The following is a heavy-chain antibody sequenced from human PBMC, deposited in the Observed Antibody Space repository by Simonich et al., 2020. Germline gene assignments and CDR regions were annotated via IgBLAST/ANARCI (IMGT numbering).Heavy chain of an antibody. CDR2: ICQSGST. V-gene: IGHV4-38-2*01. Sequence: QVQLQESGPGLVKPSETLSLTCAVSGYSISSGYYWGWILQPPGKGLEWIGSICQSGSTNYNPPLKSRVTISVDTSKNQFSLKLSSVTAADTAVYYCARVGYSNYYYYGMDVWGQGTTVTVSS. J-gene: IGHJ6*02. CDR1: GYSISSGYY. D-gene: IGHD6-13*01. CDR3: ARVGYSNYYYYGMDV.